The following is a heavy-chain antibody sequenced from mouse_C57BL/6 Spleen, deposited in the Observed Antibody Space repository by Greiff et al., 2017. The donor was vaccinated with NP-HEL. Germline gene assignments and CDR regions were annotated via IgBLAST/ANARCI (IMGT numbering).Heavy chain of an antibody. CDR3: ARITTVADWYFDV. D-gene: IGHD1-1*01. V-gene: IGHV5-17*01. CDR1: GFTFSDYG. J-gene: IGHJ1*03. Sequence: EVKLVESGGGLVKPGGSLKLSCAASGFTFSDYGMHWVRQAPEKGLEWVAYISSGSSTIYYADTVKGRFTISRDNAKNTLFLQMTSLRSEDTAMYYCARITTVADWYFDVWGTGTTVTVSS. CDR2: ISSGSSTI.